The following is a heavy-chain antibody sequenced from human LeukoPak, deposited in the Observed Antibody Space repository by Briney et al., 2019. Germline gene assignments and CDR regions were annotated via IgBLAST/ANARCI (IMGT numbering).Heavy chain of an antibody. CDR3: ARAPQKRVITTRYFDL. J-gene: IGHJ2*01. V-gene: IGHV4-61*02. D-gene: IGHD3-22*01. Sequence: PSQTLSLTCTVSGGSISSGSYYWSWIRQPAGKGLEWIGRIYTSGSTNYNPSLKSRVTISVDTSKNQFSLKLSSVTAADTAVYYCARAPQKRVITTRYFDLWGRGTLVTVSS. CDR1: GGSISSGSYY. CDR2: IYTSGST.